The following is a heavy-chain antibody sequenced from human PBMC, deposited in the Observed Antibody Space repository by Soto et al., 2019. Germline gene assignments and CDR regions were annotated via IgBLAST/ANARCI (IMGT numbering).Heavy chain of an antibody. CDR3: ARYQEAAAFND. D-gene: IGHD6-25*01. J-gene: IGHJ4*02. Sequence: QVQLVQSGAEVRKPGASVKVSCKASGFPFTSLDINWVRQAPGQRLEWVGYMTPSGYIGFAQKFRGRVSMTRDASTSTVSMELSSLRSDDTAVYYCARYQEAAAFNDWGQGTLVTVSS. V-gene: IGHV1-8*01. CDR2: MTPSGYI. CDR1: GFPFTSLD.